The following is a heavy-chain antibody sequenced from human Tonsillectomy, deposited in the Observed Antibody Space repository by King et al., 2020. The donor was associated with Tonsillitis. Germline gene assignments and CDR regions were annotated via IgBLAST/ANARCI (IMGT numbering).Heavy chain of an antibody. CDR1: GGSISSSSYY. CDR3: ARLQRITIFGVVTGDWYFDL. J-gene: IGHJ2*01. Sequence: LQLQESGPGLVKPSETLSLTCTVSGGSISSSSYYWGWIRQPPGKGLEWIGSIYYSGSTYYSPSLKSRVTISVDTSKNQFSLKLSSVTAADTAVYYCARLQRITIFGVVTGDWYFDLWGRGTLVTVSS. CDR2: IYYSGST. V-gene: IGHV4-39*01. D-gene: IGHD3-3*01.